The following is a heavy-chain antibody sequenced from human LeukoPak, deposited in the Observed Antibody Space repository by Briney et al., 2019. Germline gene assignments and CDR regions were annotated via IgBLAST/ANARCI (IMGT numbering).Heavy chain of an antibody. CDR2: IKPDGSEK. CDR3: ATIY. D-gene: IGHD2-21*01. CDR1: GFTFSSYS. J-gene: IGHJ4*02. Sequence: PGGSLRLSCAASGFTFSSYSMNWGRQAPGKGLEWVANIKPDGSEKYYVDSVKGRFAISRDNAKNSLYLQMNSLRAEDTAVYYCATIYWGQGTLVTVSS. V-gene: IGHV3-7*01.